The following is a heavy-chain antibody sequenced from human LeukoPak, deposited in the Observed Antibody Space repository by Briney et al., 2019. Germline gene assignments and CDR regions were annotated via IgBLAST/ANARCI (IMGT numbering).Heavy chain of an antibody. D-gene: IGHD3-10*01. CDR1: GGSLSSYY. CDR3: ARDGYYYGSGSYYGAHYYYGMDV. Sequence: PSETLSLTCTVSGGSLSSYYWSWIRQPPGKGLEWIGYIYYSGSTKYDPSLKSRVTISVDTSKNQFSLKLSSVTAADTAVYYCARDGYYYGSGSYYGAHYYYGMDVWGQGTTVTVSS. J-gene: IGHJ6*02. V-gene: IGHV4-59*12. CDR2: IYYSGST.